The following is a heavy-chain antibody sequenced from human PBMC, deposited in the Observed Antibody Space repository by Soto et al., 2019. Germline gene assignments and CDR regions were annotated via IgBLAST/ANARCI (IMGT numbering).Heavy chain of an antibody. CDR3: AREDDGSGSRVAVFDC. J-gene: IGHJ5*01. CDR2: IIPIFGTA. D-gene: IGHD3-10*01. Sequence: GASVKVSCKASGGTFSSYAISWVRQAPGQGLEWMGGIIPIFGTANYAQKFQGRVTITADESTSTAYMELSSLRSEDTAVYYCAREDDGSGSRVAVFDCWGQGTLVTVSS. CDR1: GGTFSSYA. V-gene: IGHV1-69*13.